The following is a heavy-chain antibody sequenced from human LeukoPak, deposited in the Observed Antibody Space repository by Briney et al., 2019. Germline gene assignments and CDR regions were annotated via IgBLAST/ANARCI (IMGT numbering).Heavy chain of an antibody. CDR3: ARGYDYVWGSYRDLGDY. CDR1: GFTFSSYA. D-gene: IGHD3-16*02. V-gene: IGHV3-30*04. J-gene: IGHJ4*02. Sequence: GGSLRLSCAASGFTFSSYAMHWVRQAPGKGLEWVAVISYDGSNKYYADSVKGRFTISRDNSKNTLYLQMNSLRAEDTAVYYCARGYDYVWGSYRDLGDYWGQGTLVTVSS. CDR2: ISYDGSNK.